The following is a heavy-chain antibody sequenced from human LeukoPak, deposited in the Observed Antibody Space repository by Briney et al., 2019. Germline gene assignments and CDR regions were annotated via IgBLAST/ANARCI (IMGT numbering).Heavy chain of an antibody. CDR3: ARVQQGGPAAHLSPQNFDY. CDR1: GGSISSSSYY. J-gene: IGHJ4*02. D-gene: IGHD2-2*01. CDR2: IYYSGST. Sequence: SETLSLTCTVSGGSISSSSYYWGWIRQPPGKGLEWIGSIYYSGSTYYNPSLKSRVTISVDTSKNQFSLKLSSVTAADTAVYYCARVQQGGPAAHLSPQNFDYWGQGTLVTVSS. V-gene: IGHV4-39*07.